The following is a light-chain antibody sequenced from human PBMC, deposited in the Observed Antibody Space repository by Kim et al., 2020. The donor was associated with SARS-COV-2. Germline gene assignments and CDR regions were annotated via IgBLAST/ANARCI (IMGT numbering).Light chain of an antibody. CDR1: SLRSYY. CDR2: GNN. CDR3: SSRDNSLNRVL. V-gene: IGLV3-19*01. Sequence: SSELTQDPAVSVALGQTVTIRCQGDSLRSYYPTWYQQKQGQAPVVVFYGNNNRPSGIPDRFSGSSSGITTSLTIAGAQAEDEADYYCSSRDNSLNRVLFGGGTQLTVL. J-gene: IGLJ3*02.